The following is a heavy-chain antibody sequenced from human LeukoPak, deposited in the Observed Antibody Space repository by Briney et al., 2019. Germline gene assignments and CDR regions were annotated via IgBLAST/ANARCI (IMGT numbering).Heavy chain of an antibody. Sequence: GGPLRLSCAPSGFTFSSYWMNWVRQAPGKGLGWVSRISVVVGSTTYADSVKGRFTISRDNAKNSMYLQMNSLRAEDTAVYYCARSPAEWFGELNYYYYGMDVWGQGTTVTVSS. CDR1: GFTFSSYW. D-gene: IGHD3-10*01. V-gene: IGHV3-74*01. CDR2: ISVVVGST. CDR3: ARSPAEWFGELNYYYYGMDV. J-gene: IGHJ6*02.